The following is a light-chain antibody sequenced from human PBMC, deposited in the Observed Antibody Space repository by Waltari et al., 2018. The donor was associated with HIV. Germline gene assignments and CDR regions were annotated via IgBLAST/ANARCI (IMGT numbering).Light chain of an antibody. CDR2: EVN. CDR3: NSYAGSNNWV. Sequence: QSALTQPPSASGSPGQSVTISCTGTSSAVGGSKYVSWYQQHPGKAPKLMIYEVNQRPSGVPDRFSGSKSANTASLAVSGLQADDEADYYCNSYAGSNNWVFGGGTKLTVL. CDR1: SSAVGGSKY. J-gene: IGLJ3*02. V-gene: IGLV2-8*01.